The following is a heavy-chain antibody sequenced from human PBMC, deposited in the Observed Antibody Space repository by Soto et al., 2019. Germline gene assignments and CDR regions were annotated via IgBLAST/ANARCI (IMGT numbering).Heavy chain of an antibody. Sequence: QVQLVQSGAEVREPGASVKVSCKTSGYTFSRYGITWVRQAPGQGLEWIGWINGNTGQTIYAMNLEDRLTISTDTSTSTAFIELRSMKSDDTAVYYCARERKCEPLPYLGQGTLVTVSS. J-gene: IGHJ4*02. V-gene: IGHV1-18*01. CDR3: ARERKCEPLPY. CDR1: GYTFSRYG. CDR2: INGNTGQT.